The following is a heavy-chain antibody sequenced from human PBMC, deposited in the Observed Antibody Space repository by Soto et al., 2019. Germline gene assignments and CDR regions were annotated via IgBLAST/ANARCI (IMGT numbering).Heavy chain of an antibody. D-gene: IGHD3-10*01. CDR2: ISGGGETT. Sequence: EVQLLESGGGLVQPGGSLRLSCAASGFTFSSYAMWWVRQAPGKGLECVSAISGGGETTYYADSVKGRFTISRDNSKNTLYLQTNSLRAEDTAVYYCAFNSGSGSYDFDYWGQGTLVTVSS. J-gene: IGHJ4*02. CDR1: GFTFSSYA. CDR3: AFNSGSGSYDFDY. V-gene: IGHV3-23*01.